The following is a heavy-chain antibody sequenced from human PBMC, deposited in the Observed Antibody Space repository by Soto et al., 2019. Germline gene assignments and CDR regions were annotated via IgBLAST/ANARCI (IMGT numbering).Heavy chain of an antibody. V-gene: IGHV3-23*01. J-gene: IGHJ4*02. CDR3: AKEGNRVRGPDY. Sequence: GGSLRLSCAASGFTFSNYVLSWVRQAPGKGLEWVSAISGTGGSTYYADSVKGRFTISRDNSKNTLYVQMNSLRVEDTAVYYCAKEGNRVRGPDYXGQGTLVTVSS. CDR2: ISGTGGST. D-gene: IGHD3-10*01. CDR1: GFTFSNYV.